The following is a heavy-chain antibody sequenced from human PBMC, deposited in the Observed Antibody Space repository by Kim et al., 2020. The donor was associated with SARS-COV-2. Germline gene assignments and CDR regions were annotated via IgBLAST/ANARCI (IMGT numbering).Heavy chain of an antibody. J-gene: IGHJ4*02. Sequence: GGSLRLSCAASGFTFSRYSMHWIRQAPGRGLEWVSSITGDNDNKYYADSLKGRFTISRDNVKNTVYLQMNSLTFEDTALYYCVKMDSFFLASSGNYYDFLDFWRQGARDSVSA. V-gene: IGHV3-21*01. CDR3: VKMDSFFLASSGNYYDFLDF. CDR2: ITGDNDNK. D-gene: IGHD3-22*01. CDR1: GFTFSRYS.